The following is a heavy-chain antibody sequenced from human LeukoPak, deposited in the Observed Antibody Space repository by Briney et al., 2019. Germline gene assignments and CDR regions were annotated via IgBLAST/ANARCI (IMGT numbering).Heavy chain of an antibody. CDR2: IYYSGST. CDR3: ARDHPYNWNYFDY. CDR1: GYSISSGYY. D-gene: IGHD1-20*01. Sequence: SETLSLTCTVSGYSISSGYYWGWIRQPPGKGLERTGYIYYSGSTNYNPSLKSRVTISVDTSKNQFSLKLSSVTAADTAVYYCARDHPYNWNYFDYWGQGTLVTVSS. J-gene: IGHJ4*02. V-gene: IGHV4-38-2*02.